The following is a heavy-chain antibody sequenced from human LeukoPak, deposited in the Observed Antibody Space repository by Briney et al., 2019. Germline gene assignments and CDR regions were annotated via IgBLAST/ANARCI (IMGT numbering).Heavy chain of an antibody. Sequence: ASVKVSCKASGGIFISYAISWVRQAPGQGLEWMGWINTNTGNPTYAQGFTGRFVFSSDTSVSTAYLQISSLKAEDTAVYYCARNYGSGSYGGPHWFDPWGQGTLVTVSS. J-gene: IGHJ5*02. D-gene: IGHD3-10*01. CDR3: ARNYGSGSYGGPHWFDP. V-gene: IGHV7-4-1*02. CDR2: INTNTGNP. CDR1: GGIFISYA.